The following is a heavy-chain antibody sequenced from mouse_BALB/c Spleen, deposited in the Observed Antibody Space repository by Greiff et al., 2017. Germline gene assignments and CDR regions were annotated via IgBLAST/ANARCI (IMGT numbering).Heavy chain of an antibody. D-gene: IGHD4-1*01. Sequence: EVKVVESGAELVKPGASVKLSCTASGFNIKDTYMHWVKQRPEQGLEWIGRIDPANGNTKYDPKFQGKATITADTSSNTAYLQLSSLTSEDTAVYYCANWDVYWGQGTTLTVSS. V-gene: IGHV14-3*02. CDR2: IDPANGNT. J-gene: IGHJ2*01. CDR3: ANWDVY. CDR1: GFNIKDTY.